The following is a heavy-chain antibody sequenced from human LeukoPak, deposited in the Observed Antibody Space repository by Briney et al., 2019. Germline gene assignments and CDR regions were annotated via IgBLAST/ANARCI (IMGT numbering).Heavy chain of an antibody. CDR1: EFTFRSYS. Sequence: PGGSLRLSCVASEFTFRSYSINWVRQAPGEGLEWVANIKQDGSEKYYVDSVKGRFTISRDNAKNSLYLQMNSLRAEDTAVYYCARGGNSDYWGQGTLVTVSS. D-gene: IGHD4-23*01. CDR2: IKQDGSEK. V-gene: IGHV3-7*01. CDR3: ARGGNSDY. J-gene: IGHJ4*02.